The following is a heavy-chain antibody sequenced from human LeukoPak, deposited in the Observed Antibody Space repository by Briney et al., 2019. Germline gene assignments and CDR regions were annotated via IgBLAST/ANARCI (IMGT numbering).Heavy chain of an antibody. J-gene: IGHJ4*02. Sequence: ASVKVSCKASGYTFTSYGISWVRQAPGQGLEWMGWISAYNGNTNYAQKLQGRVTMTTDTSTSTAYMELRSLRPDDTAVYYCARVKTFCATTSCYMGRRDFDYWGQGTLVTVSP. CDR1: GYTFTSYG. V-gene: IGHV1-18*01. CDR3: ARVKTFCATTSCYMGRRDFDY. D-gene: IGHD2-2*02. CDR2: ISAYNGNT.